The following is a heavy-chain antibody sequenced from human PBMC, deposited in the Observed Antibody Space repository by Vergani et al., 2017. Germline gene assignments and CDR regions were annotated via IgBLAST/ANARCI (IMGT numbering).Heavy chain of an antibody. V-gene: IGHV1-69*17. J-gene: IGHJ6*02. CDR3: ARGTGYYDSSGRRYYYYYGMDV. D-gene: IGHD3-22*01. CDR1: GGTFSSYA. CDR2: IIPIFGIA. Sequence: QVQLVQSGAEVKKPGSSVKVSCKASGGTFSSYAISWVRQAPGQGLEWMGGIIPIFGIANYAQKFQGRVTITADKSTSTAYMELSSLRSEDTAVYYCARGTGYYDSSGRRYYYYYGMDVWGQGTTVTVSS.